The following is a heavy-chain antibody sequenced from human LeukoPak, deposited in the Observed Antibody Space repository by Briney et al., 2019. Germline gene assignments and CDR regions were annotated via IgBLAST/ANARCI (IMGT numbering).Heavy chain of an antibody. Sequence: SETLSLTCTVSGGSISTYYWTWIRQPPGKGLEWIGYIYYTGSTNYNPSLKSRVTISVDTSKIQFSLKLSSVTAADTAVYYCARDRVSGSGSIDYWGQGTLVTVSS. J-gene: IGHJ4*02. D-gene: IGHD3-10*01. CDR2: IYYTGST. CDR3: ARDRVSGSGSIDY. CDR1: GGSISTYY. V-gene: IGHV4-59*01.